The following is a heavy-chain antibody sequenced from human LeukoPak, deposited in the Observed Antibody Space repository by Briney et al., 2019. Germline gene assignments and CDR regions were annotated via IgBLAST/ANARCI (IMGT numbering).Heavy chain of an antibody. CDR2: IYYSGSS. V-gene: IGHV4-31*03. D-gene: IGHD3-22*01. J-gene: IGHJ3*02. CDR3: ARDSSGLDAFDI. CDR1: GGSISSGGYY. Sequence: KPSETLSLTCTVSGGSISSGGYYWSWIRQHPGKGLEWIGYIYYSGSSNYNPSLKSRVTISVDSSKNQFSLRLSSVTAADTAVYYCARDSSGLDAFDIWGQGTMVTVPS.